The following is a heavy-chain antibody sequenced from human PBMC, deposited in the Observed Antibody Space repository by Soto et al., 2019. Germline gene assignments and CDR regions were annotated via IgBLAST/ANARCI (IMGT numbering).Heavy chain of an antibody. J-gene: IGHJ6*02. CDR1: GFTFSSYA. V-gene: IGHV3-23*01. Sequence: GGSLRLSCAASGFTFSSYAMSWVRQAPGKGLEWVSAISGSGGSTYYADSVKGRFTISRDNSKNTLYLQMNSLRAEDTAVYYCAKDKRDSRIYYYGMDVWGQGTTVTVSS. D-gene: IGHD2-21*02. CDR3: AKDKRDSRIYYYGMDV. CDR2: ISGSGGST.